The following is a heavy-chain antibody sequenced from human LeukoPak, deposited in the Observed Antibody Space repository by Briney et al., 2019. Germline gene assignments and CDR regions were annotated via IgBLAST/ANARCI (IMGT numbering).Heavy chain of an antibody. J-gene: IGHJ6*03. CDR3: ARDHDWNYFTSYYYYMDV. CDR2: ISSSSSYI. V-gene: IGHV3-21*01. CDR1: GFTFSSYS. Sequence: GGSLRLSCAASGFTFSSYSMNWVRQAPGKGLEWVSSISSSSSYIYHADSVKGRFTISRDNAKNSLYLQMNSLRAEDTAVYYCARDHDWNYFTSYYYYMDVWGKGTTVTVSS. D-gene: IGHD1-7*01.